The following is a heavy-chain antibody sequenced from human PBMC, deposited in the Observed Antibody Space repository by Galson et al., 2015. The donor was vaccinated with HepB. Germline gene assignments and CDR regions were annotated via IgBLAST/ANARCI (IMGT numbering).Heavy chain of an antibody. CDR2: ISAYNGYT. V-gene: IGHV1-18*01. J-gene: IGHJ4*02. CDR3: ARVVRSGASYFDH. CDR1: GYTFSSYG. D-gene: IGHD1-26*01. Sequence: SVKVSCKASGYTFSSYGITWVRQAPGQGLEWMGWISAYNGYTNYEQKFQGRVTMSTDTSTRIAYMELRSLRSDDTAVYYCARVVRSGASYFDHWGQGALVTVSS.